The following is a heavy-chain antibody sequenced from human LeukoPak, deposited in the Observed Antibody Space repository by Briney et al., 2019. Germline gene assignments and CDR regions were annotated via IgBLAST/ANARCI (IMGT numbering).Heavy chain of an antibody. Sequence: ASVKVSCKASGYNFNTYDINWVRQTGGQGLEWMGWMSPNSGNTAYAQKFQGRVTMSRNTSIATVYMEVSSLTSDDTAVYFCARARGAPYRHPFVERIAPYYFDDWGQGTLVTVSS. D-gene: IGHD2-21*01. CDR1: GYNFNTYD. V-gene: IGHV1-8*01. CDR2: MSPNSGNT. CDR3: ARARGAPYRHPFVERIAPYYFDD. J-gene: IGHJ4*02.